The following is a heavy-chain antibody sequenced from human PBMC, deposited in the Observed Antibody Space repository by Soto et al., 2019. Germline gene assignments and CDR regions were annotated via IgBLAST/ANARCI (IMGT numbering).Heavy chain of an antibody. Sequence: EVQLLESGGGLVQPGGSLRLSCAASGFTFRNYAMNWVRQAPGKGLEWVSRITTSGAGPYYADSVKGRFTISRDHSKNTLYLQMNSLRAEDTAVYYCAKAVDYDFWSGFDFWGQGTLVTVSS. J-gene: IGHJ4*02. CDR2: ITTSGAGP. V-gene: IGHV3-23*01. CDR1: GFTFRNYA. D-gene: IGHD3-3*01. CDR3: AKAVDYDFWSGFDF.